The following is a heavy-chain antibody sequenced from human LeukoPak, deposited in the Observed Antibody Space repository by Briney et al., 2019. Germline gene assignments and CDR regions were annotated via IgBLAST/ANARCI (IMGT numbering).Heavy chain of an antibody. J-gene: IGHJ4*02. CDR3: AKDVDSSGYYLDY. Sequence: GGSLRLSCAASGFTFSSYAMSWVRQAPGKGLDWVSAISGSGGSTYYADSVKGRFTISRDNSKNTLYLQMNSLRAEDTAVYYCAKDVDSSGYYLDYWGQGTLVTVSS. V-gene: IGHV3-23*01. CDR2: ISGSGGST. CDR1: GFTFSSYA. D-gene: IGHD3-22*01.